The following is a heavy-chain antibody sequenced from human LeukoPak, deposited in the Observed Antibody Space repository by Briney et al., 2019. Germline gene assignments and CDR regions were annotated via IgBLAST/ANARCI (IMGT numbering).Heavy chain of an antibody. CDR2: IHYSGST. V-gene: IGHV4-59*01. Sequence: SETLSLTCTVSGGSISSYYWSWIRQPPGKGLEWIGYIHYSGSTNYNPSLKSRVTISVDTSKNQFSLKLSSVTAADTAVYYCARDGEGRYGDPYFDYWGQGTLVTVSS. CDR3: ARDGEGRYGDPYFDY. J-gene: IGHJ4*02. D-gene: IGHD4-17*01. CDR1: GGSISSYY.